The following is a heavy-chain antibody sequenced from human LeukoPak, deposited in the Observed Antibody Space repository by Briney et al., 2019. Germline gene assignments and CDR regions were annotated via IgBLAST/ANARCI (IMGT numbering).Heavy chain of an antibody. V-gene: IGHV5-51*01. CDR3: ARSIAAAVPRGAFDI. Sequence: GESLKISCKGPGYSFTSYWIGWVRQMPGKGLEWMGIIYPGDSDTRYSPSFQGQVTISADKSISTAYLQWSSLKASDTAMYYCARSIAAAVPRGAFDIWGQGTMVTVSS. CDR2: IYPGDSDT. D-gene: IGHD6-13*01. J-gene: IGHJ3*02. CDR1: GYSFTSYW.